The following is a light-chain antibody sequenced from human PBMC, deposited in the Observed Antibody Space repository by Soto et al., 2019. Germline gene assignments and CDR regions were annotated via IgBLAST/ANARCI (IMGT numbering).Light chain of an antibody. CDR1: QGISNY. Sequence: DIQMTQSPSPLSASVGDRVTITCRASQGISNYLAWYQQKPGKVPKLLIYAASTLQSGVPSRFSGSGSGTEFTLTISSLQPDDFATYYCQQYHMYWTFGQGTKVDI. CDR2: AAS. V-gene: IGKV1-27*01. J-gene: IGKJ1*01. CDR3: QQYHMYWT.